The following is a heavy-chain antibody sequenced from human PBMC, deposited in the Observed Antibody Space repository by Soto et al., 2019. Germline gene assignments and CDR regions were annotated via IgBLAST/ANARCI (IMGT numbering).Heavy chain of an antibody. CDR1: GGTFSRYS. D-gene: IGHD2-2*01. J-gene: IGHJ4*02. CDR3: ATLGSCSSPSCHYAPGNDY. Sequence: SVKVSCKASGGTFSRYSISWVRQAPGKGLEWMGGIIPIFGAANYAQKFQGRVTITADESTDTAYMELSSLRYEDTAVYYCATLGSCSSPSCHYAPGNDYWCQRTPV. V-gene: IGHV1-69*13. CDR2: IIPIFGAA.